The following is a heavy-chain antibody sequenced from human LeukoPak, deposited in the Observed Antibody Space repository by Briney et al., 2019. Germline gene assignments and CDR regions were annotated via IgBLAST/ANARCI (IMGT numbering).Heavy chain of an antibody. CDR2: INPNSGGT. CDR1: GYTFTCYY. V-gene: IGHV1-2*02. D-gene: IGHD3-22*01. J-gene: IGHJ4*02. CDR3: ARDMYYYDISGYYYQ. Sequence: ASVKVSCKASGYTFTCYYMHWVRQAPGQGLEWMGWINPNSGGTNYAQKFQGRVTMTRDTSISTAYMELSRLRSDDTAVYYCARDMYYYDISGYYYQWGQGTMVTVSS.